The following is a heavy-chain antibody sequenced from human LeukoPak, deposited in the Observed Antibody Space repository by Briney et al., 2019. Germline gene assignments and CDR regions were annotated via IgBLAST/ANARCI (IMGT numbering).Heavy chain of an antibody. J-gene: IGHJ6*03. D-gene: IGHD3-10*01. Sequence: GGSLRLSCAASGFSVSMKYMAWVRQAPGKGLEWVSVIFSGGTTYYADSVKGRFTVSRDNSKNMMYLQMNSLRAEDAAVYYCARFSGPGMQHYYYYMDVWGTGTTVTVSS. CDR2: IFSGGTT. CDR3: ARFSGPGMQHYYYYMDV. V-gene: IGHV3-53*01. CDR1: GFSVSMKY.